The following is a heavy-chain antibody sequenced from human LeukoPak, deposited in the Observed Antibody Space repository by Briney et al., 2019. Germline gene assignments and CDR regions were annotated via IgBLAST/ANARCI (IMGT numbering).Heavy chain of an antibody. CDR1: GGSFSGYY. CDR2: INHSGST. Sequence: SETLSLTCAVYGGSFSGYYWSWIRQPPGKGLEWIGEINHSGSTNYNPSLKSRVTISVDTSKNQFSLKLSSVTAADTAVYYCASHGRRVDTAMVFDYWGQGTLVTVSS. J-gene: IGHJ4*02. D-gene: IGHD5-18*01. CDR3: ASHGRRVDTAMVFDY. V-gene: IGHV4-34*01.